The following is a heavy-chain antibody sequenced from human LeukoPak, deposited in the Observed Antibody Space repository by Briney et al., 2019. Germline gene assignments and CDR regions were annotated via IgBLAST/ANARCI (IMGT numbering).Heavy chain of an antibody. V-gene: IGHV3-23*01. D-gene: IGHD5-12*01. CDR1: GFTFSSYA. CDR3: AKVLGGYDTNWFDP. CDR2: ISGSGGST. Sequence: GGSLRLSCAASGFTFSSYAMSWVRQAPGKGLEWVSAISGSGGSTYYADSVKGRFTTSRDNSKNTLYLQMNSLRAEDTAVYYCAKVLGGYDTNWFDPWGQGTLVTVSS. J-gene: IGHJ5*02.